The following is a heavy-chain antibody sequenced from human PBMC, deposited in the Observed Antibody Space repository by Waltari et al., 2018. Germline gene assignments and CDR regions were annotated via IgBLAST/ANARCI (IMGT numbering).Heavy chain of an antibody. CDR3: ATRRTEGYSYVPGAFDI. J-gene: IGHJ3*02. CDR1: GYTLTELS. Sequence: QVQLVQSGAEVKKPGASVKVSCKVSGYTLTELSMHWVRPAPGKGLEVMGGLDPEDSETIYGQKFQGRVTMTEDTSTDTAYMELSSLRSEDTAVYYCATRRTEGYSYVPGAFDIWGQGTMVTVSS. D-gene: IGHD5-18*01. V-gene: IGHV1-24*01. CDR2: LDPEDSET.